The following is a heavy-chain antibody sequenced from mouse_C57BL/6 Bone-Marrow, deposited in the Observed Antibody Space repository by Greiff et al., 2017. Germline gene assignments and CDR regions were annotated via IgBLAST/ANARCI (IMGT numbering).Heavy chain of an antibody. D-gene: IGHD1-1*01. V-gene: IGHV3-6*01. CDR1: GYSITSGYY. J-gene: IGHJ3*01. Sequence: DVQLQESGPGLVKPSQSLSLTCSVTGYSITSGYYWNWIRQFPGNKLEWMGYISYDGSNNYNPSLKNRISITRDTSKNQFFLKLNSVTTEDTATYYCASNYYGSSPVAYWGQGTLVTVSA. CDR2: ISYDGSN. CDR3: ASNYYGSSPVAY.